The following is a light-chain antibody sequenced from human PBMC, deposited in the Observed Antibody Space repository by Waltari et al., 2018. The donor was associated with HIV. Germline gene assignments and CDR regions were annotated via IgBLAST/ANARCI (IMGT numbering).Light chain of an antibody. J-gene: IGLJ2*01. CDR3: QSYDTSLSAWV. Sequence: QSVLTQPPSISGAPGQRITVSCSVTRSNIGAGYDVHRYQQLPGTAPKLLLYKNKNRPSGVPDRFSASKSDASASLAITGLQAADEGDYFCQSYDTSLSAWVFGGGTRLTVL. CDR1: RSNIGAGYD. CDR2: KNK. V-gene: IGLV1-40*03.